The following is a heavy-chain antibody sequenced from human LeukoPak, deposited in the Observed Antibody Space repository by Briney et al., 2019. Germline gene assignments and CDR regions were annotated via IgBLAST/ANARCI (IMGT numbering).Heavy chain of an antibody. D-gene: IGHD3-10*01. CDR2: IFYIGST. V-gene: IGHV4-59*02. CDR1: GDSVTNKY. Sequence: SETLSLTCSVSGDSVTNKYWSWIRQPPGKGLEWIGYIFYIGSTNYNPSLNGRATISVDTSKNQFSLKLNSVTAADTAVYYCARASGSGNSLHFYSYYYMDVWGKGTTVTVSS. J-gene: IGHJ6*03. CDR3: ARASGSGNSLHFYSYYYMDV.